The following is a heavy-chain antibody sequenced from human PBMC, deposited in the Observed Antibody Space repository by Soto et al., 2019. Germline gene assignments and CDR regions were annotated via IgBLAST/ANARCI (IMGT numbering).Heavy chain of an antibody. V-gene: IGHV4-34*01. CDR2: INHSGST. D-gene: IGHD6-13*01. Sequence: TWETLSLTCAVYGGSLSGYYWSWIRQPPGKGLEWIGEINHSGSTNYNPSLKSRVTISVDTSKNQFSLKLSSVTAADTAVYYCARANGYRISWYTGLYYGMDVWGQGTTVTVYS. CDR3: ARANGYRISWYTGLYYGMDV. CDR1: GGSLSGYY. J-gene: IGHJ6*02.